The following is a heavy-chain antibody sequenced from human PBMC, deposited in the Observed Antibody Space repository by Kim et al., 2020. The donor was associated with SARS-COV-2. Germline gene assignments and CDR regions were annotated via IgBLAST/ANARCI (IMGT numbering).Heavy chain of an antibody. CDR3: VTGGGAA. J-gene: IGHJ4*02. CDR1: GYTFTTYN. V-gene: IGHV1-3*04. CDR2: INSGKGST. Sequence: ASVKVSCKASGYTFTTYNIHWVRQAPGQGLEWMGWINSGKGSTKYSQKLQGRVSISRDTSASTAYMELSSLGSEDTAVYYCVTGGGAAWGQVSLVTVSS. D-gene: IGHD2-15*01.